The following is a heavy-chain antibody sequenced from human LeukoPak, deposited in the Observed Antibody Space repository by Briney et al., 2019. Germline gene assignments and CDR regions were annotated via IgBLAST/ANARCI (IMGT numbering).Heavy chain of an antibody. CDR3: ARDYQEYLRVTRYFDY. Sequence: PGGSLRLSCAASGFTFSSYAMSWVRQAPGKGLEWVSAISGSSSYIYYADSVKGRFTISRDNAKNSLYLQMNSPRAEDTAVYYCARDYQEYLRVTRYFDYWGQGTLVTVSS. CDR1: GFTFSSYA. J-gene: IGHJ4*02. CDR2: ISGSSSYI. D-gene: IGHD2-2*01. V-gene: IGHV3-21*01.